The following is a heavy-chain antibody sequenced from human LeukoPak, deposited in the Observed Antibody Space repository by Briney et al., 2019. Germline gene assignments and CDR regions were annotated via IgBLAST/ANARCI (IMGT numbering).Heavy chain of an antibody. V-gene: IGHV3-23*01. J-gene: IGHJ4*02. CDR1: GFTFSIYA. CDR3: ANAGGDSRPHDY. D-gene: IGHD2-21*02. Sequence: PGGSLRLSCAASGFTFSIYAMSWVRQAPGKGPEWVSAISGSGGSTSYADAVKGRFTISRDNYKNTLSPQVISLRAEDTAVYCCANAGGDSRPHDYWGQGTLVTVSS. CDR2: ISGSGGST.